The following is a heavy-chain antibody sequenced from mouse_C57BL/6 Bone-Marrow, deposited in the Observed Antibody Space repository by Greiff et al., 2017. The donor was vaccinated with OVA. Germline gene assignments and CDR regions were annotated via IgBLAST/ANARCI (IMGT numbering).Heavy chain of an antibody. J-gene: IGHJ2*01. CDR3: ARQKTAPDY. Sequence: ESGPELVKPGASVKISCKASGYAFSSSWMNWVKQRPGKGLEWIGRIYPGDGDTNYNGKFKGKATLTADKSSSTAYMQLSSLTSEDSAVYFCARQKTAPDYWGQGTTLTVSS. V-gene: IGHV1-82*01. CDR1: GYAFSSSW. D-gene: IGHD3-2*01. CDR2: IYPGDGDT.